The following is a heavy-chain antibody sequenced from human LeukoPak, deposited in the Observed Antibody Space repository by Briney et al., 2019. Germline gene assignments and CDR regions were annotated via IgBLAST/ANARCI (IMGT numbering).Heavy chain of an antibody. CDR3: ARDSPDLGYCSSTSCYTGFWFDP. D-gene: IGHD2-2*02. Sequence: SETLSLTCTVSGGSISSYYWSWIRQPPGKGLEWIGYIYYSGSTNYNPSLKSRVTISVDTSKNQFSLKLSSVTAADTAVYYCARDSPDLGYCSSTSCYTGFWFDPWGQGTLVTVSS. CDR2: IYYSGST. CDR1: GGSISSYY. J-gene: IGHJ5*02. V-gene: IGHV4-59*12.